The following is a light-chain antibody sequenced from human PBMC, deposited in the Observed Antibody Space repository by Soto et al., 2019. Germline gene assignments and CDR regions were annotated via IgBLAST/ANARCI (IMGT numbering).Light chain of an antibody. CDR3: QHYDSLPIT. CDR1: QSVRNN. Sequence: EIVMTQSPATLSVSPGERATLSCRASQSVRNNLAWYQQKPGQAPRLLIYGASSRATGIPDRFSGSGSGTDFTLTISRLEPEDFAVFYCQHYDSLPITFGQGTRLEIK. CDR2: GAS. J-gene: IGKJ5*01. V-gene: IGKV3-20*01.